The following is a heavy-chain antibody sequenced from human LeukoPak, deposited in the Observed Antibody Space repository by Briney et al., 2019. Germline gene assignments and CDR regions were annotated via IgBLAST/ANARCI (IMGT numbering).Heavy chain of an antibody. CDR3: AKDLGTYYYGSGFDY. D-gene: IGHD3-10*01. CDR2: ISYDGSNK. J-gene: IGHJ4*02. Sequence: PGRSLRLSCAASGFTFSSYAMHWVRQAPGKGLEWVAVISYDGSNKYYADSVKGRFTISRDNSKNTLYLQMNSLRAEDTAVYYCAKDLGTYYYGSGFDYWGQGTLVTVSS. CDR1: GFTFSSYA. V-gene: IGHV3-30*04.